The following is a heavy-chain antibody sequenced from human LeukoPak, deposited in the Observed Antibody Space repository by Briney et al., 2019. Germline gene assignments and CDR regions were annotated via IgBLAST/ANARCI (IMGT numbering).Heavy chain of an antibody. D-gene: IGHD6-6*01. CDR3: ARGWGAARHLYFDY. CDR1: GGSFSGYY. J-gene: IGHJ4*02. Sequence: PSETLSLTCAVYGGSFSGYYWSWIRQPPGKGLEWIGEINHSGSTNYNPSLKSRVTISVDTSKNQFSLKLSSVIAADTAVYYCARGWGAARHLYFDYWGQGTLVTVSS. V-gene: IGHV4-34*01. CDR2: INHSGST.